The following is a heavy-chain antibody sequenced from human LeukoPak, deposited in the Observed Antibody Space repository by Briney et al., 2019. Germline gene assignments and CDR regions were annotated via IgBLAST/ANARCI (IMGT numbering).Heavy chain of an antibody. D-gene: IGHD5-12*01. Sequence: SETLSLTCTVSGYPISSGYYWGWIRQPPGKGLEWIGSIYHSGSTYYNPSLKSRVTISVDTSKNQFSLKLSSVTAADTAVYYCAREVVATFPLGGWFDPWGQGTLVTVSS. CDR2: IYHSGST. J-gene: IGHJ5*02. V-gene: IGHV4-38-2*02. CDR1: GYPISSGYY. CDR3: AREVVATFPLGGWFDP.